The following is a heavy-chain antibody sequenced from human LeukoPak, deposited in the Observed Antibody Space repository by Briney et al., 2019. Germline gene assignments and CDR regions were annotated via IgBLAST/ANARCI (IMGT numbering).Heavy chain of an antibody. CDR2: IYYSGST. CDR1: GGSISSGGYY. V-gene: IGHV4-31*03. D-gene: IGHD3-22*01. CDR3: ARVVNRRIVVVTTSWFDP. Sequence: PSETLSLTCTVSGGSISSGGYYWSWIRQHPGKGLEWIGYIYYSGSTYYNPSLKSRVTISVDTSKNQFSLKLSSVTAADTAVYYCARVVNRRIVVVTTSWFDPWGQGTLVTVSS. J-gene: IGHJ5*02.